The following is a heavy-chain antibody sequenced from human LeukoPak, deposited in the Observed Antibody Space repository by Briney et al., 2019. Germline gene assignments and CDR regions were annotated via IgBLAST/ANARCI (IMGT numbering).Heavy chain of an antibody. CDR3: TTDLQYMKGFDP. Sequence: GGYLRLSCEASGFTFSNAWMYWVRQVPGKGLEWVGRIKSKTDGGTTDYAAPVKGRFTISRDDSKNTVYVQMNSLKTDDTAVYYCTTDLQYMKGFDPWGQGTLVTVSS. CDR2: IKSKTDGGTT. CDR1: GFTFSNAW. V-gene: IGHV3-15*01. D-gene: IGHD6-6*01. J-gene: IGHJ5*02.